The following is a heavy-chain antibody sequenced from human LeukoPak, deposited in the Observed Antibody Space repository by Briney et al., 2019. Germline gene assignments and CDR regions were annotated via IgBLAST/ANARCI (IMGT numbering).Heavy chain of an antibody. CDR3: ARGLLDGYTHPAAFDI. V-gene: IGHV4-59*01. D-gene: IGHD5-24*01. CDR1: GDSISSYY. CDR2: IYYSGST. Sequence: SETLSLTCTVSGDSISSYYWSWIRRPPGKGLEWIGYIYYSGSTNYNPSLKSRVTISVDTSKNQFSLNLSSVTAADTAVYYCARGLLDGYTHPAAFDIWGQGTMVTVSS. J-gene: IGHJ3*02.